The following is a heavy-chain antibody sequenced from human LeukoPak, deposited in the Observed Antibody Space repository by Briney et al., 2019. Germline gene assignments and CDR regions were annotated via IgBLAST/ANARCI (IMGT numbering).Heavy chain of an antibody. CDR1: GFTFSSYA. CDR3: AKDRAHYYYDSSVLGTFDY. D-gene: IGHD3-22*01. CDR2: ISGSGGST. V-gene: IGHV3-23*01. J-gene: IGHJ4*02. Sequence: GGSLRLSCAASGFTFSSYAMSWVRQAPGKGLEWVSAISGSGGSTYYADSVKGRFTISRDNSKNTLYLQMNSLRAEDTAVYYCAKDRAHYYYDSSVLGTFDYWGQGTLVTVSS.